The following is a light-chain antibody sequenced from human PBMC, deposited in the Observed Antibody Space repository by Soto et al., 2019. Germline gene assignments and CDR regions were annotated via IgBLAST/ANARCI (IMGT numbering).Light chain of an antibody. CDR2: GAS. CDR3: QQYIRLPLT. V-gene: IGKV3-15*01. CDR1: HSAGNF. Sequence: SPSRLAVCHEERASLSCRASHSAGNFLARYQQKPGQAPRLLIYGASTRATGTPARFSGSGSGTEFTLTISSLQSEDFAVYYCQQYIRLPLTFGRGTKVDIK. J-gene: IGKJ4*01.